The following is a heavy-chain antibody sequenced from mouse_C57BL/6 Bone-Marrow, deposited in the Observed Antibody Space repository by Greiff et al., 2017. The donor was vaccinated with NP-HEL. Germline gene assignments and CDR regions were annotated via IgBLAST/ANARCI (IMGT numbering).Heavy chain of an antibody. J-gene: IGHJ4*01. CDR1: GFTFSDYG. CDR3: AREGNWALYYYAMDY. Sequence: EVQLVESGGGLVKPGGSLKLSCAASGFTFSDYGMHWVRQAPEKGLEWVAYISSGSSTIYYADTVKGRFTISRDNAKNTLFLQMTRLRSEDTAMYYCAREGNWALYYYAMDYWGQGTSVTVSS. D-gene: IGHD4-1*01. V-gene: IGHV5-17*01. CDR2: ISSGSSTI.